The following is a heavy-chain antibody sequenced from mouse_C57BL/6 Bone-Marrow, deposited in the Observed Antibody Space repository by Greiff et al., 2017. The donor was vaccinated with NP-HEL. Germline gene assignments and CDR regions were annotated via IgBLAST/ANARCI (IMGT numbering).Heavy chain of an antibody. CDR2: IDPSDSYT. J-gene: IGHJ2*01. CDR3: ARFHYYGSSYYFDD. D-gene: IGHD1-1*01. CDR1: GYTFTSYW. Sequence: QVQLKQPGAELVMPGASVKLSCKASGYTFTSYWMHWVKQSPGQGLEWIGEIDPSDSYTNYTQKFKGKSTLTVDKSSSTAYMQLSSLTSEDAAVYSCARFHYYGSSYYFDDWGQGTTLTVSS. V-gene: IGHV1-69*01.